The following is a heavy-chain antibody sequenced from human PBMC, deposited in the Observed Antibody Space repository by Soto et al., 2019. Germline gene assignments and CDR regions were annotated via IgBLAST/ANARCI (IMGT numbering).Heavy chain of an antibody. CDR2: INHSGST. D-gene: IGHD4-17*01. V-gene: IGHV4-34*01. CDR3: ARGRYGDYFPFDY. Sequence: SETLSLTCAVYGGSFSGYYWSWIRQPPGKGLEWIGEINHSGSTNYNPSLKSRVTISVDTSKNQFSLKLSSVTAADTAVYYCARGRYGDYFPFDYWGQGTLVTVSS. J-gene: IGHJ4*02. CDR1: GGSFSGYY.